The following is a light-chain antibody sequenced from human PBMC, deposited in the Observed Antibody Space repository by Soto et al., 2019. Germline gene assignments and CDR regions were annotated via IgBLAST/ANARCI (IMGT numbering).Light chain of an antibody. Sequence: QPVLTQSPSASASLGASVKFTCTLSSGHSTYAIAWHQQQPEKGPRYLMRINGDGSHSRGDGIPDRFSGSSSGAERYLAISSLQSEDEADYYCQTWRTCTVIFGGGTKLTVL. CDR2: INGDGSH. CDR3: QTWRTCTVI. V-gene: IGLV4-69*01. CDR1: SGHSTYA. J-gene: IGLJ2*01.